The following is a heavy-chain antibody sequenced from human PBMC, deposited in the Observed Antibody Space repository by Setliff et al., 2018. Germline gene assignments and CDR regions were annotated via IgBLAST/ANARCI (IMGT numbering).Heavy chain of an antibody. J-gene: IGHJ5*02. CDR1: GYTFTNSI. CDR2: ISAYNGNT. Sequence: ASVRSPCKASGYTFTNSIMNWVRQAPGQGLEWMGWISAYNGNTYHAQKFQDRLSMTTDTSTSTAYMELRSLRADDTAVYYCERLVRHCTRISCQRTSEADLWGQGTQVTVSS. CDR3: ERLVRHCTRISCQRTSEADL. V-gene: IGHV1-18*04. D-gene: IGHD2-15*01.